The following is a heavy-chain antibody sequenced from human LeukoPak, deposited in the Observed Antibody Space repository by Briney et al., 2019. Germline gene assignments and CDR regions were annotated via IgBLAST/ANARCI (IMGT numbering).Heavy chain of an antibody. CDR3: AKVDRYSSSWLFDY. D-gene: IGHD6-13*01. J-gene: IGHJ4*02. Sequence: GGSLRLSCAASGFTFSSYGMHWVRQAPGKGLEWVAFIRYDGSNKYYADSVKGRFTISRDNSKNTLYLQMNSLRAEDTAVYYCAKVDRYSSSWLFDYWGQGTLVTVSS. CDR2: IRYDGSNK. V-gene: IGHV3-30*02. CDR1: GFTFSSYG.